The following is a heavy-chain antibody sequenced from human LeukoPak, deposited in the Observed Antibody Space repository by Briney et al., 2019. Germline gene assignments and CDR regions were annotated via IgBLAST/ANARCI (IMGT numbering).Heavy chain of an antibody. V-gene: IGHV1-46*01. Sequence: ASVKVSCKASGYTFTSYYMHWARQAPGQGLEWMGIINPSGGSTSYAQKFQGRVTMTRDTSTSTVYMELSSLRSEDTAVYYCAGGDYGGNWGFDPWGQGTLVTVSS. J-gene: IGHJ5*02. CDR3: AGGDYGGNWGFDP. CDR1: GYTFTSYY. D-gene: IGHD4-23*01. CDR2: INPSGGST.